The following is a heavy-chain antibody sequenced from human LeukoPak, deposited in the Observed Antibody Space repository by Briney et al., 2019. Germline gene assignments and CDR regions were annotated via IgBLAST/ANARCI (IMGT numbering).Heavy chain of an antibody. Sequence: ASVKVSCKAPGYTFTSYAIHWVRQAPGQGLEWMGWITPSGGTNYPQKFQGRVAITWDTSITTAYMDLSRLTSDDTAVYYCARDRYRDGFAHLDYWGQGALVTVSS. D-gene: IGHD5-24*01. CDR3: ARDRYRDGFAHLDY. J-gene: IGHJ4*02. V-gene: IGHV1-2*02. CDR1: GYTFTSYA. CDR2: ITPSGGT.